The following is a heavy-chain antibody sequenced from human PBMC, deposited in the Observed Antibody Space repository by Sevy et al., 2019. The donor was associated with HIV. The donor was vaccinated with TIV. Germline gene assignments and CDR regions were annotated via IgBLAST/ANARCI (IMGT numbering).Heavy chain of an antibody. V-gene: IGHV4-39*02. CDR2: IHYSGST. J-gene: IGHJ4*02. CDR3: ANMGRGYYFYFEL. D-gene: IGHD3-3*01. Sequence: SETLSLTCTVSGGSFSTSDYWGWVRQPPGKGPEWIGCIHYSGSTYYNPSLKSRVSISVDTSKNSLSLKLSSVTAADTAVYYCANMGRGYYFYFELWGQGTLVTVSS. CDR1: GGSFSTSDY.